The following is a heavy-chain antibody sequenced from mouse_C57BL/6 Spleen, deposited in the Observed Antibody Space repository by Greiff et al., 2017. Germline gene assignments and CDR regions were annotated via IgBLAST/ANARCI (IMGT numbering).Heavy chain of an antibody. CDR1: GISITTGNYR. V-gene: IGHV3-5*01. D-gene: IGHD1-1*01. Sequence: VQLKESGPGLVKPSQTVFLTCTVTGISITTGNYRWSWIRQFPGNKLEWIGYIYYSGTITYNPSLTSRTPITRDTPKNQFFLEMNSLTAEDTATYYCAREEEDYYGSSYFDYWGQGTTLTVSS. J-gene: IGHJ2*01. CDR2: IYYSGTI. CDR3: AREEEDYYGSSYFDY.